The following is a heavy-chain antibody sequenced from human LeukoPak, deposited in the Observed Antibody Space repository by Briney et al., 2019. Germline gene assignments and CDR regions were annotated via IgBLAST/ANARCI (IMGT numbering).Heavy chain of an antibody. D-gene: IGHD3-9*01. CDR2: IHSTGST. V-gene: IGHV4-4*07. CDR1: GGSFTNYY. J-gene: IGHJ3*02. CDR3: ARDEADTLTNYPGAFDI. Sequence: SETLSLTCTVSGGSFTNYYWNWIRQPAGKALEWIGRIHSTGSTNYNPSVSSRVTMSVDTSKNQFSLKPRSVTAADTAVYYCARDEADTLTNYPGAFDIWGQGTMVTISS.